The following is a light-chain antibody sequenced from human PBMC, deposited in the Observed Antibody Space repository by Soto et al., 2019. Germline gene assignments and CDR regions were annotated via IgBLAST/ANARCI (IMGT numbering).Light chain of an antibody. V-gene: IGLV2-11*01. CDR3: CSYAGSYYV. CDR2: DVS. CDR1: SSDVGGYNY. J-gene: IGLJ1*01. Sequence: QSVQTQPRSVSRSPGQSVTISCTGTSSDVGGYNYVSWYQQHPGKAPKLMIYDVSKRPSGVPDRFSGSKSGNTASLTISGLQAEDQADYYCCSYAGSYYVFGTGTKVTFL.